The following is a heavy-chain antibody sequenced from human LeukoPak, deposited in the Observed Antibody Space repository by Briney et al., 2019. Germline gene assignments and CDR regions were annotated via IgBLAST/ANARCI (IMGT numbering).Heavy chain of an antibody. Sequence: GGSLRLSCAASGFSFSNYAMSWVRQAPGKGLDWVSTIAAGGATTSFADSVEGRFTIARDNSKNTLYLQMNSLRAEDTAMYFCAKGDSGIKKGAFDIWGQGTVVTVSS. V-gene: IGHV3-23*01. CDR1: GFSFSNYA. D-gene: IGHD1-26*01. J-gene: IGHJ3*02. CDR3: AKGDSGIKKGAFDI. CDR2: IAAGGATT.